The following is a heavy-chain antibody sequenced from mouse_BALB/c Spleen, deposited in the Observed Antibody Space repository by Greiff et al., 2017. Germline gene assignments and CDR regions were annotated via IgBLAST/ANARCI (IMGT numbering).Heavy chain of an antibody. V-gene: IGHV2-9*02. CDR2: IGAGGST. D-gene: IGHD2-4*01. CDR1: GFSLTSYG. J-gene: IGHJ4*01. Sequence: QVQLKESGPGLVAPSQSLSITCTVSGFSLTSYGVHWVRQPPGKGLEWLGVIGAGGSTNYNSAIMSRLSISKDNSKSQVFLKMNSLQTDDTAMYYGVSQIYYDYVYYAMDYWGQGTSVTVSS. CDR3: VSQIYYDYVYYAMDY.